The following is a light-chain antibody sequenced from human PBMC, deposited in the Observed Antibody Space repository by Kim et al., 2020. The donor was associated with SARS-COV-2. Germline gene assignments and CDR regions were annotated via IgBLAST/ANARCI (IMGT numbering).Light chain of an antibody. Sequence: VSPEQTASITCSGDKLGDKYACWYQQKPGQSPVLVIYQDNTRPSGIPERFSGSNSGNTATLTISGTQAMDEADYYCQAWDSSTAVFGGGTKLTVL. V-gene: IGLV3-1*01. CDR2: QDN. CDR3: QAWDSSTAV. CDR1: KLGDKY. J-gene: IGLJ2*01.